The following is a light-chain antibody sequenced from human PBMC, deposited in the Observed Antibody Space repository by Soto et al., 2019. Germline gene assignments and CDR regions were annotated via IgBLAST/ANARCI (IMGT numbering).Light chain of an antibody. V-gene: IGKV1-5*03. Sequence: DIQMTQSPSTLSASVGDRVTITCRASQSISSWLAWYQQKPGKAPKLLSYKASSLESGVPSRFSGSGSETEFTLIITSLQPDDLATYYCQQYKSYGTFGQGTKVDI. CDR2: KAS. CDR3: QQYKSYGT. J-gene: IGKJ1*01. CDR1: QSISSW.